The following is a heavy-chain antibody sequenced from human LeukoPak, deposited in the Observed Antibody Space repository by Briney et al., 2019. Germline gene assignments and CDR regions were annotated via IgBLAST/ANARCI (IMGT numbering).Heavy chain of an antibody. CDR2: IKGDGSST. CDR1: GFTSSSPW. J-gene: IGHJ5*02. V-gene: IGHV3-74*01. CDR3: TRSDWFDP. Sequence: GGSLRLSCAASGFTSSSPWMHWVRQAPGKGLAWVSRIKGDGSSTGYADSVKGRFTVSRDNAKNTLYLHMNSLRAEDTAVYYCTRSDWFDPWGQGTLVTVSS.